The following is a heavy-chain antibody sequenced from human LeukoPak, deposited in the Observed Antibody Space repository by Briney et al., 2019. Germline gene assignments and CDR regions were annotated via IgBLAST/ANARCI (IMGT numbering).Heavy chain of an antibody. CDR1: GGSISSTNYY. J-gene: IGHJ4*02. CDR3: ARLAGYFYDSSGYPKPSSLIDF. V-gene: IGHV4-39*01. CDR2: IYYSGST. Sequence: SETLSLTCTVSGGSISSTNYYWGWIRQPPGKGLECIGTIYYSGSTYYSPSLKSRVTISVDTSKNQFSLKLSSVTAADTAMYYSARLAGYFYDSSGYPKPSSLIDFWGQGTLVTVSS. D-gene: IGHD3-22*01.